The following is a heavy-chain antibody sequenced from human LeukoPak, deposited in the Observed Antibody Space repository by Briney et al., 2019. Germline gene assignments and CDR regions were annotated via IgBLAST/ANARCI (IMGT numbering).Heavy chain of an antibody. V-gene: IGHV3-21*04. CDR3: AKASSIAVAGLGYYYYMDV. CDR2: ISSSSSYI. J-gene: IGHJ6*03. Sequence: GGSLRLSCAASGFTFSSYSMNWVRQAPGKGLEWVSFISSSSSYIYYADSVKGRFTISRDNSKNTLYLQMNSLRAEDTAVYYCAKASSIAVAGLGYYYYMDVWGKGTTVTVSS. CDR1: GFTFSSYS. D-gene: IGHD6-19*01.